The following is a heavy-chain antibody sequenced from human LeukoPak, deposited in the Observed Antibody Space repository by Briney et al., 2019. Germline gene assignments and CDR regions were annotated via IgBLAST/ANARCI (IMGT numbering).Heavy chain of an antibody. J-gene: IGHJ4*02. CDR2: IRASDETT. CDR1: GFTFSTSA. V-gene: IGHV3-23*01. Sequence: PGGSLRLSCAVFGFTFSTSAMSWVRPAPGKGLEWVSGIRASDETTYYVDSVKGRFTVSRANSKNTLYLQMNSLRVEDTAVYYCRFYTSGSDYWGQGTLVTVSS. D-gene: IGHD6-19*01. CDR3: RFYTSGSDY.